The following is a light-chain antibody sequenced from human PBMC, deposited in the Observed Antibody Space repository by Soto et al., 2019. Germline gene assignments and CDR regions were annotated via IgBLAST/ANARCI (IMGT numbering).Light chain of an antibody. CDR3: ATWDDSLNGYV. CDR2: SNN. Sequence: QSALTQPPSASGTPGQRVTISCSGRSSNIGSNTVNWYQQLPGTAPKLLFYSNNQRPSGVPDRFSGSKSGTSASLAISGLQSEDGADYYCATWDDSLNGYVFGTGTKVTVL. J-gene: IGLJ1*01. V-gene: IGLV1-44*01. CDR1: SSNIGSNT.